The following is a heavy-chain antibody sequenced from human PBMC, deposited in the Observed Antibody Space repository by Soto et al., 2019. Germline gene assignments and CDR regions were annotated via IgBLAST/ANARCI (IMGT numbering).Heavy chain of an antibody. D-gene: IGHD4-17*01. Sequence: QVQLVESGGGVVQPGRSLRLSCAASGFTFSSYAMHWVRQAPGKGLEWVAVISYDGSNKYYADSVKGRFTISRDNSKHTRYLQMNSLRAEDTAVYYCARAPTTVTTAYYFDYWGQGTLVTVSS. CDR2: ISYDGSNK. J-gene: IGHJ4*02. V-gene: IGHV3-30-3*01. CDR3: ARAPTTVTTAYYFDY. CDR1: GFTFSSYA.